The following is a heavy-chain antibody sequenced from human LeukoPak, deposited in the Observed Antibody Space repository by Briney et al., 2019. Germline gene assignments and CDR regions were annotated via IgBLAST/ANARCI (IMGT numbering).Heavy chain of an antibody. J-gene: IGHJ6*02. CDR2: IIPIFGTA. CDR3: AHSAAITYYYYGMDV. D-gene: IGHD2-2*01. CDR1: GGTFISYA. Sequence: SVKVSCKASGGTFISYAISWVRQAPGQGLEWMGGIIPIFGTANYAQKFQGRVTITADESTSTAYMELSSLRSEDTAVYYCAHSAAITYYYYGMDVWGQGTTVTVSS. V-gene: IGHV1-69*13.